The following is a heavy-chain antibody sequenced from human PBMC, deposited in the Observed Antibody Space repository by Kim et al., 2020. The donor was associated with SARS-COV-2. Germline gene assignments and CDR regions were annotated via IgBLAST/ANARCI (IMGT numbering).Heavy chain of an antibody. D-gene: IGHD5-12*01. Sequence: YADSVKGRFTISRDNSTTTLYLQMNRLRGDDTAIYYCTKGGLRSGFDFRGQGTLVTVSS. J-gene: IGHJ4*02. V-gene: IGHV3-23*01. CDR3: TKGGLRSGFDF.